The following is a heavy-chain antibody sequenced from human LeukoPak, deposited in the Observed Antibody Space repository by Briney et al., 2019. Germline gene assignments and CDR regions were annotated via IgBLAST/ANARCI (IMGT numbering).Heavy chain of an antibody. CDR1: GFSFSSYW. J-gene: IGHJ4*02. CDR3: VRGTGY. Sequence: GGSLRLSCAASGFSFSSYWMSWVRQAPGKGLEWVANIKQDGSEKSYVDSVKGRFTISRDNAKNTLYLQMSSLRADDTAVYYCVRGTGYWGQGTLVTVSS. V-gene: IGHV3-7*01. CDR2: IKQDGSEK.